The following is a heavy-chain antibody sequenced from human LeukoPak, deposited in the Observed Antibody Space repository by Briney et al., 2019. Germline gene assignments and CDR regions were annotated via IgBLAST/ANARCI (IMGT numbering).Heavy chain of an antibody. D-gene: IGHD6-19*01. V-gene: IGHV3-21*01. J-gene: IGHJ4*02. CDR3: ATEGSGVAGHFDY. Sequence: IPGGSLRLSCAASGFTFSSYRMNWVRRAPGKGLEWVSSIISRSSYIYYADPVRGRFTISRDNAKNSLYLQMTTLRPENTAVYYCATEGSGVAGHFDYWGQGTLVTVSS. CDR2: IISRSSYI. CDR1: GFTFSSYR.